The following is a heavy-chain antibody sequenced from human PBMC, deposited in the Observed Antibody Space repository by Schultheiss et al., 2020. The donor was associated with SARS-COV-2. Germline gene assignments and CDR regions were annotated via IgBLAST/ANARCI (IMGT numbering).Heavy chain of an antibody. D-gene: IGHD3-3*01. CDR3: ATQGVLRFLEWFYAEYFQH. CDR1: GGSISSSSYY. V-gene: IGHV4-39*01. Sequence: SQTLSLTCTVSGGSISSSSYYWGWIRQPPEKGLEWIGSIYYSGSTYYNPSLKSRVTISVDTSKNQFSLKLSSVTAADTAVYYCATQGVLRFLEWFYAEYFQHWGQGTLVTVSS. J-gene: IGHJ1*01. CDR2: IYYSGST.